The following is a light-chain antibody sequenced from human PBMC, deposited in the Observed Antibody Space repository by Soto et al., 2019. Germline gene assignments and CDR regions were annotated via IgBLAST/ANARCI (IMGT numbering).Light chain of an antibody. CDR1: NIGSKS. Sequence: ELTQSPSVSVAPGQTVSITCGGYNIGSKSVHWYQQKPGQAPVLVVYDDSDRRSGIPERFSGSNSGNTATLTITRVEAGDEADYHCLVWDSRSEHYVFGTGTKLTVL. J-gene: IGLJ1*01. CDR3: LVWDSRSEHYV. CDR2: DDS. V-gene: IGLV3-21*02.